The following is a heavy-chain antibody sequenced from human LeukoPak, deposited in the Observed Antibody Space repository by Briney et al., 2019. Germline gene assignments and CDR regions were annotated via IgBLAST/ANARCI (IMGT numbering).Heavy chain of an antibody. CDR1: GYSISSGYY. J-gene: IGHJ4*02. D-gene: IGHD3-22*01. CDR2: IYHSGST. Sequence: SETLFLTCTVSGYSISSGYYWGWIRQPPGKGLEWIGSIYHSGSTYYNPSLKSRVTISVDTSKNQFSLKLSSVTAADTAVYYCAIDDSSGYYSHYFDYWGQGTLVTVSS. V-gene: IGHV4-38-2*02. CDR3: AIDDSSGYYSHYFDY.